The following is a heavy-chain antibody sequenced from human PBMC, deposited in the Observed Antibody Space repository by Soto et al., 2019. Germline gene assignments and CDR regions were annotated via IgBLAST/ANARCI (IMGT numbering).Heavy chain of an antibody. CDR1: GGTFSSYA. D-gene: IGHD5-12*01. J-gene: IGHJ4*02. CDR3: ARGEYSGYGIDYFDY. Sequence: ASVKVSCKASGGTFSSYAISWVRQAPGQGLEWMGGIIPIFGTANYAQKFRGRVTITADESTSTAYMELSSLRSEDTAVYYCARGEYSGYGIDYFDYWGQGTLVTVSS. V-gene: IGHV1-69*13. CDR2: IIPIFGTA.